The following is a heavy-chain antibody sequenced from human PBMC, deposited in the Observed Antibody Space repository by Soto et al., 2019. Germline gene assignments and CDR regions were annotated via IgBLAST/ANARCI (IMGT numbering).Heavy chain of an antibody. Sequence: ASVKVSCKASGYTFTSYYMHWVRQAPGQGLEWMGIINPSGGSTSYAQKFQGRVTMTRDTSTSTVYMELSSLRSEDTAVYYCARGASGAQYCSGTSCYRDAYIDYWGQGAPVTVSS. CDR3: ARGASGAQYCSGTSCYRDAYIDY. CDR1: GYTFTSYY. D-gene: IGHD2-2*01. J-gene: IGHJ4*02. V-gene: IGHV1-46*01. CDR2: INPSGGST.